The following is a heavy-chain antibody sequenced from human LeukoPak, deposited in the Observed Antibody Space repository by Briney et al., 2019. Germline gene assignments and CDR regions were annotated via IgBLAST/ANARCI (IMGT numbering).Heavy chain of an antibody. CDR3: ARDLVDYGDYAERGGNWFDP. V-gene: IGHV3-23*01. J-gene: IGHJ5*02. CDR1: GFTFSTYA. D-gene: IGHD4-17*01. CDR2: ISGRGGTT. Sequence: GGSLRLSCAASGFTFSTYAMSWVRQAPGKGLEWVSFISGRGGTTYNADSVKRRFTISRDNSKNTLYLQMNSLRADDTAIYYCARDLVDYGDYAERGGNWFDPWGQGTLVTVSS.